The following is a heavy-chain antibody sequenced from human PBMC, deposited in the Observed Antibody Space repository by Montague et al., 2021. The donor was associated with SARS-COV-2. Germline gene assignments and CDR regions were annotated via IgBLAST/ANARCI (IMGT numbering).Heavy chain of an antibody. CDR3: ARHPPHSPSGNYLVPGGFDI. Sequence: SETLSLTCTVSGGSIGGTNYYWDWIRQSPGKGLEWIGNIFQSGGISYNPSLKRRVSISVVPSSNQFSLRLSSVTAADTAVYFCARHPPHSPSGNYLVPGGFDIWGVGTMVTVSS. CDR1: GGSIGGTNYY. V-gene: IGHV4-39*01. CDR2: IFQSGGI. D-gene: IGHD3-10*01. J-gene: IGHJ3*02.